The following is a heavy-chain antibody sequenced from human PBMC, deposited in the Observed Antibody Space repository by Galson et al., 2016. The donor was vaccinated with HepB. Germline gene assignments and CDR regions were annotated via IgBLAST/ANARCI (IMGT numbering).Heavy chain of an antibody. CDR1: GDSISDYF. CDR2: ISYIRDS. CDR3: ARHHAGWLDP. J-gene: IGHJ5*02. D-gene: IGHD1-14*01. V-gene: IGHV4-59*01. Sequence: SETLSLTCTVSGDSISDYFWSWIRQPPGKGLEWIGYISYIRDSNYNPSLRSRLTLSLDTSKNQFSLTLTSVTAAESAVYYCARHHAGWLDPWGQGTLVTGAS.